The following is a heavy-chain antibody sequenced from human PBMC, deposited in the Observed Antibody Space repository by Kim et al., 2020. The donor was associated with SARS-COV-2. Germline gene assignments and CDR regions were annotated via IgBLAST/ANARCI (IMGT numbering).Heavy chain of an antibody. D-gene: IGHD4-17*01. V-gene: IGHV3-13*01. CDR2: IGTAGDT. CDR3: AREVRNYGGNSTGAFDI. J-gene: IGHJ3*02. Sequence: GGSLRLSCAASGFTFSSYDMHWVRQATGKGLEWVSAIGTAGDTYYPGSVKGRFTISRENAKNSLYLQMNSLRAGDTAVYYCAREVRNYGGNSTGAFDIWGQGTMVTVSS. CDR1: GFTFSSYD.